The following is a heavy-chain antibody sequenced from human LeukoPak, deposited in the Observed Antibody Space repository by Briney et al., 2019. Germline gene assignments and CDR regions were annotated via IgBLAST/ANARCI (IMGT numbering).Heavy chain of an antibody. Sequence: GGSLRLSCAASGFTFSSYWMHWVRQAPGKGLEWVAVIRYDGSETNYADSVKGRFTISRDNSKNTVFLQMNSLRAEDTAMYYCARDLWIGSDKFIDCWGQGTLVIVS. V-gene: IGHV3-33*08. D-gene: IGHD5-12*01. J-gene: IGHJ4*02. CDR1: GFTFSSYW. CDR3: ARDLWIGSDKFIDC. CDR2: IRYDGSET.